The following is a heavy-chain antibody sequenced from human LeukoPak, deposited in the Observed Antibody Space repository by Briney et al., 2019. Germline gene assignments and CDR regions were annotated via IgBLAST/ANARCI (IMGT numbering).Heavy chain of an antibody. D-gene: IGHD3-10*01. CDR3: ATDRGLLWFGVRVAFDI. CDR1: GYTLTVLS. J-gene: IGHJ3*02. CDR2: FDPEDGET. V-gene: IGHV1-24*01. Sequence: ASVKLSCKVSGYTLTVLSMHCVRQAPGKGLEWLGGFDPEDGETIYTQKFQGRVTMTEDTSTDTAYMELSSLRSEDTAVYYGATDRGLLWFGVRVAFDIWGQGTMVTVSS.